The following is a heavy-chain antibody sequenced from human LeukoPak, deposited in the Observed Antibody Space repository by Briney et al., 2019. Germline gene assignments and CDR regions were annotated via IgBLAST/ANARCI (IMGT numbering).Heavy chain of an antibody. CDR3: ARGGGSGWPAFYYYYYMDV. CDR2: ISGSGSTI. CDR1: GFTFSDYY. Sequence: PGGSLRLSCAASGFTFSDYYMSWIRQAPGKGLEWVSYISGSGSTIYYADSVKGRFTTSRDNAKNSLYLQMNSLRAEDTAVYYCARGGGSGWPAFYYYYYMDVWGKGTTVTVSS. J-gene: IGHJ6*03. D-gene: IGHD6-19*01. V-gene: IGHV3-11*01.